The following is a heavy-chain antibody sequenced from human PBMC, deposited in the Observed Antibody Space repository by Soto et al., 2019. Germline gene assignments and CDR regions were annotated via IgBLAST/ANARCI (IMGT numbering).Heavy chain of an antibody. CDR2: IYYSGST. Sequence: PSETLSLTCTVSGGSISSSSYYWGWIRQPPGKGLEWIGSIYYSGSTYYNPSLKSRVTISVDTSKNQFSLKLSSVTAADTAVYYCARRITIFGVVIYDAFDIWGQGTMVTVS. CDR1: GGSISSSSYY. D-gene: IGHD3-3*01. J-gene: IGHJ3*02. V-gene: IGHV4-39*01. CDR3: ARRITIFGVVIYDAFDI.